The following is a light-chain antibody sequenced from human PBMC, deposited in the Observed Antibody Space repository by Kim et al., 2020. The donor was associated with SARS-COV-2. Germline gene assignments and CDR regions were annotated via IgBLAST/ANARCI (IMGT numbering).Light chain of an antibody. Sequence: VTPKETVTITCRASQNIGSALHWYQQKPHQSPQFLIRFASQSLSGVPPRFSGSGSGTDFTLSINSLEAEDAATYYCHQSSSLPWTFGQGTKVDIK. CDR1: QNIGSA. CDR3: HQSSSLPWT. J-gene: IGKJ1*01. CDR2: FAS. V-gene: IGKV6-21*01.